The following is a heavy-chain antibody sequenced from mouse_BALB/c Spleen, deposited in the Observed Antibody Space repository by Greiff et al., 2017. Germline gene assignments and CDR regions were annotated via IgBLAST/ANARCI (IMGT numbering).Heavy chain of an antibody. CDR1: GYAFTNYL. J-gene: IGHJ3*01. CDR3: AKSPMITTGLAY. Sequence: QVQLQQSGAELVRPGTSVKASCKASGYAFTNYLIEWVKQRPGQGLEWIGVINPGSGGTNYNEKFKGKATLTADKSSSTAYMQLSSLTSDDSAVYFCAKSPMITTGLAYWGQGTLVTVSA. V-gene: IGHV1-54*01. D-gene: IGHD2-4*01. CDR2: INPGSGGT.